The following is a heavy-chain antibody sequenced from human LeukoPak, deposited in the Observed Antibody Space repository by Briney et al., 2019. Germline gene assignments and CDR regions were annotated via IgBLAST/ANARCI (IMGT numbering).Heavy chain of an antibody. CDR3: ARVFFYYFDY. D-gene: IGHD2-21*01. CDR1: GGSISSGGYY. CDR2: IYYSGST. V-gene: IGHV4-31*03. J-gene: IGHJ4*02. Sequence: PSETLSLTCTVSGGSISSGGYYWSWIRQHPGKGLEWIGYIYYSGSTYYNPSLKCRVTISVDTSKNQFSLKLSSVTAADTAVYYCARVFFYYFDYWGQGTLVTVSS.